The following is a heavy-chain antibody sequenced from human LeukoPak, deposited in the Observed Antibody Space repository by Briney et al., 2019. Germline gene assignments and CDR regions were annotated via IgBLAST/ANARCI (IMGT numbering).Heavy chain of an antibody. V-gene: IGHV4-61*08. CDR1: GGSISNGDHY. Sequence: PSETLSLTCTVSGGSISNGDHYWSWIRQPPGKGLEWIGYIYYSGSTNYNPSLKSRVTISVDTSKNQFSLKLSSVTAADTAVYYCARGRGYSSGWYVDYWGQGTLVTVSS. CDR3: ARGRGYSSGWYVDY. D-gene: IGHD6-19*01. CDR2: IYYSGST. J-gene: IGHJ4*02.